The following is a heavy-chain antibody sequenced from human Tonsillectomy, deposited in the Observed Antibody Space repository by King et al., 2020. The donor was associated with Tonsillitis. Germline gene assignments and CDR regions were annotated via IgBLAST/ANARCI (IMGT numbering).Heavy chain of an antibody. D-gene: IGHD5-12*01. CDR2: IHHSGST. V-gene: IGHV4-38-2*01. CDR1: GYSISNGHY. Sequence: VQLVESGPGLVKPSETLSITCGVSGYSISNGHYWGWIRQPPGKGLEWIGSIHHSGSTQYNPSVKSRVTISVDTSKNQFSLRLSSVTSADTAVYFCARDGGGAYSGYDTGVSHYWGQGTLVTVSS. CDR3: ARDGGGAYSGYDTGVSHY. J-gene: IGHJ4*02.